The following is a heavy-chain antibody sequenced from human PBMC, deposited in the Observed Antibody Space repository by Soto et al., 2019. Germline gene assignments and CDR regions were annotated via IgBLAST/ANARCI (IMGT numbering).Heavy chain of an antibody. Sequence: QVQLVESGGGVVQPGRSLRLSCAASGFTFSSYAMHWVRQAPGKGLEWVAVISYDGSNKYYADSVKGRFTISRDNFKNTLYLRMDSLSGEDTAVYYCARSGYDSSGYVVYYFDYWGQGTLVTVSS. J-gene: IGHJ4*02. CDR1: GFTFSSYA. D-gene: IGHD3-22*01. V-gene: IGHV3-30-3*01. CDR2: ISYDGSNK. CDR3: ARSGYDSSGYVVYYFDY.